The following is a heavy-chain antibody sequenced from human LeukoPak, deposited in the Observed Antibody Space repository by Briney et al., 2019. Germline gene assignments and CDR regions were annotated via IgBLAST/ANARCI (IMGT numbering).Heavy chain of an antibody. Sequence: GTSVKVSCKASGFTFTSSAVQWVRQARGQRLEWTGWIVVGSGNTNYAQKFQERVTITRDMSTSTAYMELSSLRSEDTAVYYCAADHLAAKDAFDIWGQGTMVTVSS. V-gene: IGHV1-58*01. CDR3: AADHLAAKDAFDI. J-gene: IGHJ3*02. CDR2: IVVGSGNT. CDR1: GFTFTSSA. D-gene: IGHD6-13*01.